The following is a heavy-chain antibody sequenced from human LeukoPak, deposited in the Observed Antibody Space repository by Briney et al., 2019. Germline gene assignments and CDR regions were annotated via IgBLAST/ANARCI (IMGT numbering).Heavy chain of an antibody. CDR1: GGSISSYY. V-gene: IGHV4-4*09. D-gene: IGHD4-23*01. CDR2: IYTSGST. Sequence: MASETLSLTCTVSGGSISSYYWSWIRQPPGKGLVWIGYIYTSGSTNYNPSLKSRVTISVDTSKNQFSLKLSSVTAADTAVYYCARRGGAFDIWGQGTMVTVSS. CDR3: ARRGGAFDI. J-gene: IGHJ3*02.